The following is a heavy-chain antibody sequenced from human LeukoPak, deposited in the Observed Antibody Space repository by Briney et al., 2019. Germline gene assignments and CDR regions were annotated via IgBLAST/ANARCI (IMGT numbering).Heavy chain of an antibody. J-gene: IGHJ4*02. V-gene: IGHV3-48*01. Sequence: GGSLRLSCAVSGFTFRSYSMNWVRQAPGKGLEWVSYISSSSTTIYYADSVKGRFTTSRDNAKNSLYLQMNSLKVEDTAVYYCARAMTTEANDYWGQGTLVTVSS. D-gene: IGHD4-11*01. CDR3: ARAMTTEANDY. CDR1: GFTFRSYS. CDR2: ISSSSTTI.